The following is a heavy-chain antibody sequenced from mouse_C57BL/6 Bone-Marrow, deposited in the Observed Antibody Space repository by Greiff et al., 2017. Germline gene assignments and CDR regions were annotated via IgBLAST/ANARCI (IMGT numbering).Heavy chain of an antibody. CDR3: ARKGCGGQFAY. CDR2: IYPGSGST. Sequence: VQLQQSGAELVKPGASVKMSCKASGYTFTSYWITWVKQRPGQGLEWIGDIYPGSGSTNYNEKVKSKATLTADTSSRTAYMQLSSLTSEDSAVXDGARKGCGGQFAYWGQGTLVTVSS. V-gene: IGHV1-55*01. CDR1: GYTFTSYW. J-gene: IGHJ3*01.